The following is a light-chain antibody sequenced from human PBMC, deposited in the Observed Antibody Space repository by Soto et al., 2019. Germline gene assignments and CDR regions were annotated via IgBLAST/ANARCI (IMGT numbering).Light chain of an antibody. CDR1: QSVNSN. CDR3: QQYGRSWT. Sequence: EIVMTQSPATLSVSPGERATLSCRASQSVNSNLVWYQQKPGQAPRLLIYGASTRATGIADRFSGGGSGTDFTLTISRLEPEDFAVYHCQQYGRSWTFGQGTKGDI. J-gene: IGKJ1*01. CDR2: GAS. V-gene: IGKV3-20*01.